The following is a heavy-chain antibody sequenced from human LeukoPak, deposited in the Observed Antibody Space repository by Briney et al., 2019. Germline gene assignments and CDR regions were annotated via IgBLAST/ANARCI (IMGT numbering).Heavy chain of an antibody. Sequence: PSETLSLTCTVSGASINTDNYWGWIRQSPGQGLELIGSVHFSGATHYNPSLKSRVAIALDTSKNQFSLELNSVTAADTAIYYCAKHRMWLVGLDYWGQGTLVTVSS. J-gene: IGHJ4*02. D-gene: IGHD6-19*01. V-gene: IGHV4-39*01. CDR2: VHFSGAT. CDR1: GASINTDNY. CDR3: AKHRMWLVGLDY.